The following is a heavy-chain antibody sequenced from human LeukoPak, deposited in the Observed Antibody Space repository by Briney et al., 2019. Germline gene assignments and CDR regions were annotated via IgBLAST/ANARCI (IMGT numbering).Heavy chain of an antibody. D-gene: IGHD3-10*01. CDR1: GFTFRSYA. CDR2: ISYDGSNK. V-gene: IGHV3-30-3*01. J-gene: IGHJ6*02. CDR3: ARVGWSITRGYYGMDV. Sequence: PGGSLRLSCAASGFTFRSYAMHWVRQAPGKGLEWVAVISYDGSNKYYADSVKGRFTISRDNSKNTLYLQMNSLRAEDTAVYYCARVGWSITRGYYGMDVWGQGTTVTVSS.